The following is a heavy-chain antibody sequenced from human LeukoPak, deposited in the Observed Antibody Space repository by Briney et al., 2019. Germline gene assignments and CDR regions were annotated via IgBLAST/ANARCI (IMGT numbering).Heavy chain of an antibody. Sequence: GGSLRLSCAASGFTFSSYSMNWVRQAPGKGLEWVSSISSSSSYIYYADSVKGRFTISRDNAKNSLYLQMNSLRAEDTAVYYCARDRDHYDFWSGVGTFDIWGQGTMVTVSS. CDR3: ARDRDHYDFWSGVGTFDI. CDR1: GFTFSSYS. V-gene: IGHV3-21*01. D-gene: IGHD3-3*01. CDR2: ISSSSSYI. J-gene: IGHJ3*02.